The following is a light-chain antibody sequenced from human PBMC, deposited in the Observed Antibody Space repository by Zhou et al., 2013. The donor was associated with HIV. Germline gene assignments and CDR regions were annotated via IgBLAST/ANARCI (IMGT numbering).Light chain of an antibody. Sequence: DIQMTQPPSTLSAFVGDRVTITCRASQSISSWLAWYQQKPGKAPKLLIYRASSLESGVPSRFSGSASGTEFTLTISSLQPDDFATYYCQQYHSYPITFGQGHDW. J-gene: IGKJ5*01. CDR3: QQYHSYPIT. CDR1: QSISSW. CDR2: RAS. V-gene: IGKV1-5*03.